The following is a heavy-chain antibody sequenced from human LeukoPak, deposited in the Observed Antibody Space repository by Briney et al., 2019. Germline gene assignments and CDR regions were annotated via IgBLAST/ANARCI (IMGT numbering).Heavy chain of an antibody. V-gene: IGHV3-43*02. D-gene: IGHD6-13*01. Sequence: GGSLRLSCAASGFTFDDYAMHWVRQAPGKCLEWVSLISGDGGSTYYADSVKGRFTISRDNSKNSLYLQMNSLRTEDTALYYCAKGIAAAGYFDYWGQGTLVTVSS. J-gene: IGHJ4*02. CDR2: ISGDGGST. CDR3: AKGIAAAGYFDY. CDR1: GFTFDDYA.